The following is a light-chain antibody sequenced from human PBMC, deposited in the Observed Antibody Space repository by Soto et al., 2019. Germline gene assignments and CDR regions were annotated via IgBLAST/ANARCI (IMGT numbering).Light chain of an antibody. J-gene: IGKJ2*01. CDR3: MQALQSPLT. V-gene: IGKV2-28*01. CDR2: FGS. Sequence: DIVMTQSPLSLPVTPGEPASISCRSSQSLLHSNGYNYLDWYLQKPGQSPQLLIYFGSNRASGVPDRFSGRGSGTAFTLKSSRVEAEDVGVYYYCMQALQSPLTFGRGTKLEIK. CDR1: QSLLHSNGYNY.